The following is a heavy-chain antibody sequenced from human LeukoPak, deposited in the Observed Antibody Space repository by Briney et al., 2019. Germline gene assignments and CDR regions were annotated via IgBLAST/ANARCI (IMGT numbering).Heavy chain of an antibody. CDR3: ARERAHYDILTGYYDRARGAFDI. V-gene: IGHV4-59*13. D-gene: IGHD3-9*01. CDR2: IYYSGST. CDR1: GGSISSYY. Sequence: SETLSLTCTVSGGSISSYYWSWLRQPPGKGLEGVGYIYYSGSTNYNPSLKRRVTISVETSKKQFSLKLSSVTAADTAVYYCARERAHYDILTGYYDRARGAFDIWGQGTMVTVSS. J-gene: IGHJ3*02.